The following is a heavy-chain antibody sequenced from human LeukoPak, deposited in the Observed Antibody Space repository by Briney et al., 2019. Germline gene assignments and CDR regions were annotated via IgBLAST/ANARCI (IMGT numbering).Heavy chain of an antibody. Sequence: GGSLRLSCAASGFTFSSYSMNWVRQAPGKGLEWVSSISSSSSYIYYADSVKGRFTISRDNAKNSLYLQMNSLRAEDTAVYYCARVSDRIVVPSTSNYFDYWGQGTLVTVSS. V-gene: IGHV3-21*01. CDR3: ARVSDRIVVPSTSNYFDY. D-gene: IGHD3-22*01. J-gene: IGHJ4*02. CDR1: GFTFSSYS. CDR2: ISSSSSYI.